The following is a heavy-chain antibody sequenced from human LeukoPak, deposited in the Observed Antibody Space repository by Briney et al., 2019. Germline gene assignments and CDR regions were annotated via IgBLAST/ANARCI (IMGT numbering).Heavy chain of an antibody. J-gene: IGHJ4*02. Sequence: GGSLRLSCAASGFTFSSYSMNWVRQAPGKGLEWVSSISSSSSYIYYADSVKGRFTISRDNAKNSLNLQMNSLRAEDTAVYYCARDKYSSSWYEDFDYWGQGTLVTVSS. V-gene: IGHV3-21*01. CDR1: GFTFSSYS. CDR3: ARDKYSSSWYEDFDY. CDR2: ISSSSSYI. D-gene: IGHD6-13*01.